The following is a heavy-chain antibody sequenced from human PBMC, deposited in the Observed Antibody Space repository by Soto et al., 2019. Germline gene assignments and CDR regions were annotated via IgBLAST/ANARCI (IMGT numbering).Heavy chain of an antibody. CDR1: GDSISTSNYY. D-gene: IGHD4-17*01. CDR3: ARRGGGAYLFDS. J-gene: IGHJ4*02. V-gene: IGHV4-39*01. Sequence: QLQLQESGPGLVKPSETLSLTCTVSGDSISTSNYYWGWIRQPPGEGLEWIGHIFYSGGTYYNPSLKSRVTISVDTSNNQFSLKLGSITAADTAVYFCARRGGGAYLFDSWGQGMLVTFSS. CDR2: IFYSGGT.